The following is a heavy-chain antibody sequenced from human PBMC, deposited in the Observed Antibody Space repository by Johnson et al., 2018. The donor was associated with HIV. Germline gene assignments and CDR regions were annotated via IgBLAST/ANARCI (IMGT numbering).Heavy chain of an antibody. D-gene: IGHD3-22*01. CDR2: INWNGGNT. CDR1: GFTFSSYP. CDR3: ARVVALEVRDLSYYDSTTSNYALDI. V-gene: IGHV3-20*04. J-gene: IGHJ3*02. Sequence: VHLVESGGGAVQPGRSLRLSCAASGFTFSSYPMHWVRQSPGKGLEWVSSINWNGGNTNYADSVKGRFTISRDNIKKSLYLHMNSLRAEDTAFYYCARVVALEVRDLSYYDSTTSNYALDIWGQGTMVTVSS.